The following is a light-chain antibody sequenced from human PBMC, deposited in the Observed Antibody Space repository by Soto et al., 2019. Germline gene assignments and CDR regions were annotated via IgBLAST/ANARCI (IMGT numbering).Light chain of an antibody. CDR1: QSVTSSY. J-gene: IGKJ2*01. CDR3: QQRNWPPYT. Sequence: EIVLTQSPGTLSLSPGERATLSCRASQSVTSSYLAWYQQKPGQAPRLLIYGASSRATGIPDRFSGSGSGTDFTLTISRLEPEDFAVYYCQQRNWPPYTFGQGTKVDIK. CDR2: GAS. V-gene: IGKV3D-20*02.